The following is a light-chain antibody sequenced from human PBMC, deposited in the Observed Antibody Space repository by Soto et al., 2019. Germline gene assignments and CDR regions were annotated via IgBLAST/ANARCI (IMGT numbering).Light chain of an antibody. CDR3: QQYNDWPRGYT. CDR2: DAS. V-gene: IGKV3-20*01. CDR1: QSVSNTY. J-gene: IGKJ2*01. Sequence: EIVLTQSPGTLSLSPGERATLSCRASQSVSNTYLAWYQQKPGQAPRLLIYDASSRATGIPDRFSGSGSGTDFTLTISRLEPEDFAVYYCQQYNDWPRGYTFGQGTKLEIK.